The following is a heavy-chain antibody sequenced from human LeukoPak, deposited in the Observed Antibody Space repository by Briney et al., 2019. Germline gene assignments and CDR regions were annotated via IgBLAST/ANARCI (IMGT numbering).Heavy chain of an antibody. CDR2: ISSSSSAM. D-gene: IGHD1-26*01. J-gene: IGHJ4*02. V-gene: IGHV3-48*02. CDR3: ARDTRVGGTMDFDH. CDR1: GFTFSTHS. Sequence: GGSLRLSCAASGFTFSTHSMHWVRQAPGKGLEWVSYISSSSSAMLYADSVKGRFTISRDNAKNSLYLQMNSLRDEDTAVYYCARDTRVGGTMDFDHWGQGTLVTVSS.